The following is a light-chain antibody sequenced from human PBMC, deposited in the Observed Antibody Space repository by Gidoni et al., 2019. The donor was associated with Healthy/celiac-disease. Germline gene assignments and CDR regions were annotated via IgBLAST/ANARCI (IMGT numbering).Light chain of an antibody. J-gene: IGLJ1*01. CDR1: SSDVGGYNY. V-gene: IGLV2-14*01. CDR2: DFS. Sequence: QSALTQPASVSGSPGQSITSSCTGTSSDVGGYNYVSWYQQHPGKAPKLMIYDFSNRPSGVSNRFSGSKSGTTASLTISVLHSEDEADYYCSSYTSSSTLSYVFGTGTKVTVL. CDR3: SSYTSSSTLSYV.